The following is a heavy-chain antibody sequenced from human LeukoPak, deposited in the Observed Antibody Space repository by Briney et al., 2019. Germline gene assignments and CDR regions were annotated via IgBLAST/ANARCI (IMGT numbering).Heavy chain of an antibody. CDR2: IWYDGSNK. D-gene: IGHD3-3*01. J-gene: IGHJ4*02. Sequence: GGSLRLSCAASGFTFSSYSMNWVRQAPGKGLEWVAVIWYDGSNKYYADSVKGRFTISRDNSKNTLYLQMNSLRAEDTAVYYCARGRYDFWSAHHQYYFDYWGQGTLVTVSS. CDR1: GFTFSSYS. CDR3: ARGRYDFWSAHHQYYFDY. V-gene: IGHV3-33*08.